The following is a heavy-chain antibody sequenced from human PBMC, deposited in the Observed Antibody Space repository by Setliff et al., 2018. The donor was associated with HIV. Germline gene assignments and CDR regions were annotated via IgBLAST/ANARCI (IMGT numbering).Heavy chain of an antibody. D-gene: IGHD1-26*01. J-gene: IGHJ6*03. CDR3: ARIVRWELVATSTFFYYYMDV. Sequence: SETLSLTCTVSGGSISSYSWSWIRQPPGKGLEWIGYIYTSGSTNYNPSLKSRVTISVDTSENQFSLKLTSVTAADTAVYYCARIVRWELVATSTFFYYYMDVWGKGTTVTV. CDR1: GGSISSYS. CDR2: IYTSGST. V-gene: IGHV4-4*08.